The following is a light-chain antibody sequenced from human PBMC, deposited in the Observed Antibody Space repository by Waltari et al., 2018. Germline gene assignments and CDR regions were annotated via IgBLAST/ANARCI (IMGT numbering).Light chain of an antibody. CDR3: ISYTNSNTQV. J-gene: IGLJ3*02. Sequence: SPRTHPASVSGSPGQPLPTPPPAPSSDVGVYNMSSWYQQHPGKAPKLMIYDVSNRPSGVSNRFSGSKSGNTASLTISGLQAEDEADYYCISYTNSNTQVFGGGTKLTVL. V-gene: IGLV2-14*01. CDR1: SSDVGVYNM. CDR2: DVS.